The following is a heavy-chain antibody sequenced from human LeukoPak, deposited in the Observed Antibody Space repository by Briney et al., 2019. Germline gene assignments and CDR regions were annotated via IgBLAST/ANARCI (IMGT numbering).Heavy chain of an antibody. Sequence: GGSLRLSCAASGFTFSGSAIHWVRQSSGKGLEWVGHIDKKDNFYATTSAASVTGRFTISRDDSKNTAYLQMNSLKTEDTALYYCTRDSGTYNWLDPWGQGTLVTVSS. V-gene: IGHV3-73*01. CDR1: GFTFSGSA. CDR2: IDKKDNFYAT. D-gene: IGHD1-26*01. CDR3: TRDSGTYNWLDP. J-gene: IGHJ5*02.